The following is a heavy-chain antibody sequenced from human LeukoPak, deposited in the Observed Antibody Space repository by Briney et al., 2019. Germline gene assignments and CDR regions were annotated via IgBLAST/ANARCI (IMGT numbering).Heavy chain of an antibody. V-gene: IGHV3-21*01. CDR1: GFTFSSYS. CDR3: AVRTYSTVDY. Sequence: GGSLRLSCAASGFTFSSYSMNWVRQAPGKGLEWVSSISSSSSYIYYADSVKGRFTISRDNAKSSLYLQMNSLRAEDTAVYYCAVRTYSTVDYWGQGTLVTVSS. CDR2: ISSSSSYI. J-gene: IGHJ4*02. D-gene: IGHD6-13*01.